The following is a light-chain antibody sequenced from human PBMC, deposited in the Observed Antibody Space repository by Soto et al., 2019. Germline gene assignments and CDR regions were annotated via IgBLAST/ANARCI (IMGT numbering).Light chain of an antibody. CDR2: GAS. CDR3: QQRYKTSLSS. Sequence: DIQMTQSPSFLSASVGDRVTITCRVSQRIDNFLNWYQQKPGKAPKLLIYGASSLQSGVPSRFSGSGSGTDFTLTITSLQPEDSATYHCQQRYKTSLSSFGQGTKVDIK. CDR1: QRIDNF. V-gene: IGKV1-39*01. J-gene: IGKJ2*01.